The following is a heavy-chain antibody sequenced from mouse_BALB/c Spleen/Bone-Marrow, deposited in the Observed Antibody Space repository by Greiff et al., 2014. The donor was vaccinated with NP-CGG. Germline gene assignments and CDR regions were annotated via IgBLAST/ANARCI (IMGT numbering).Heavy chain of an antibody. CDR1: GYSLTDYN. Sequence: VQLKESGPELVKPGASVKVSCKASGYSLTDYNMYWVKQSHGKSLEWIGYIDPYNGGTSYNQKIKGKATLTVDKSSSTAFMHLNSLTSEDSAVYYCASYHSSGYAMDYWGQGTSVTVSS. D-gene: IGHD3-1*01. V-gene: IGHV1S135*01. CDR2: IDPYNGGT. CDR3: ASYHSSGYAMDY. J-gene: IGHJ4*01.